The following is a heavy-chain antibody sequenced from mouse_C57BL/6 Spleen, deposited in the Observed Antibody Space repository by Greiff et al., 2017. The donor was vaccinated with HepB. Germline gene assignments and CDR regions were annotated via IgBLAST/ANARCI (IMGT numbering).Heavy chain of an antibody. D-gene: IGHD3-2*02. J-gene: IGHJ2*01. CDR3: TRGLRLYYFDY. CDR2: IDPETGGT. Sequence: VQGVESGAELVRPGASVTLSCKASGYTFTDYEMHWVKQTPVHGLEWIGAIDPETGGTAYNQKFKGKAILTADKSSSTAYMELRSLTSEDSAVYYCTRGLRLYYFDYWGQGTTLTVSS. CDR1: GYTFTDYE. V-gene: IGHV1-15*01.